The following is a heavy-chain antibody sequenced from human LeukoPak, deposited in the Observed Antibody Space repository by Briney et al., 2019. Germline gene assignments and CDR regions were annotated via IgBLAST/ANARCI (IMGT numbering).Heavy chain of an antibody. J-gene: IGHJ4*02. V-gene: IGHV3-21*04. CDR1: GFTFSSYR. D-gene: IGHD3-16*01. CDR3: ARVAPPLDDYIRGSFPYYFDY. Sequence: GGSLRLSCAASGFTFSSYRMNWVRQAPGKGLEWVSSITSSSSFIYYTDSVKGRFTISRDNSKNTLYLHMSSLRVEDTAVFYCARVAPPLDDYIRGSFPYYFDYWGQGTPVTVSS. CDR2: ITSSSSFI.